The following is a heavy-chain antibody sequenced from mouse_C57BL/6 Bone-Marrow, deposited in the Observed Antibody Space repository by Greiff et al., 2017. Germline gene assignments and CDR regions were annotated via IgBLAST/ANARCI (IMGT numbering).Heavy chain of an antibody. CDR1: GYTFTSYW. D-gene: IGHD2-3*01. V-gene: IGHV1-64*01. Sequence: QVQLQQPGAELVTPGASVTLSCKASGYTFTSYWMHWVKQRPGQGLEWIGMMPPNSGSTNYNEKFKSKATLTVDKSSSTAYMQLSSLTSEDSAVYYCARGDGYYYFDYWGQGTTLTVSS. CDR2: MPPNSGST. CDR3: ARGDGYYYFDY. J-gene: IGHJ2*01.